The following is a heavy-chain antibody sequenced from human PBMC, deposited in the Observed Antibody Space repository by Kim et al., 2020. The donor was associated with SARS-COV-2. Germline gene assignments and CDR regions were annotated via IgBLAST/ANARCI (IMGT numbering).Heavy chain of an antibody. J-gene: IGHJ4*02. D-gene: IGHD5-18*01. CDR3: ARGAGQLWIH. CDR1: GGSISSGGYY. V-gene: IGHV4-31*03. Sequence: SETLSLTCTVSGGSISSGGYYWSWIRQHPGKGLEWIGYIYYSGSTYYNPSLKSRVTISVDTSKNQFSLKLSSVTAADTAVYYCARGAGQLWIHWGQGTLVTVSS. CDR2: IYYSGST.